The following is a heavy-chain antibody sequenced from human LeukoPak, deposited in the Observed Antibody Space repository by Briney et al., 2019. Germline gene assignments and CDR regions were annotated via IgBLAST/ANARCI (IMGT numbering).Heavy chain of an antibody. CDR3: ARRDISSGWSFDY. V-gene: IGHV4-4*07. CDR2: IHTSGST. Sequence: PSETLSLTCTVSGGSIRNYHWSWIRQPAGKGLEWISQIHTSGSTNYNPPLKSRVTMSIDTPENQLSLTIRSVPAADTAVYYCARRDISSGWSFDYWGQGILVTVSS. CDR1: GGSIRNYH. D-gene: IGHD6-19*01. J-gene: IGHJ4*02.